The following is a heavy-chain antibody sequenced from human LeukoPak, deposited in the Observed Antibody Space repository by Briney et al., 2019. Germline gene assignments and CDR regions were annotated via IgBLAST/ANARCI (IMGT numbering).Heavy chain of an antibody. V-gene: IGHV1-69*05. CDR1: GGTFSSYA. D-gene: IGHD3-3*01. J-gene: IGHJ5*02. CDR2: IIPIFGTA. Sequence: ASVKVSFKASGGTFSSYAISWVRQAPGQGLEWMGGIIPIFGTANYAQKFQGRVKITKDESTRTAYMELSRLRSEDTAVYYCARGVLRFLEWSSTSRTSWFDPWGQGTLVTVSS. CDR3: ARGVLRFLEWSSTSRTSWFDP.